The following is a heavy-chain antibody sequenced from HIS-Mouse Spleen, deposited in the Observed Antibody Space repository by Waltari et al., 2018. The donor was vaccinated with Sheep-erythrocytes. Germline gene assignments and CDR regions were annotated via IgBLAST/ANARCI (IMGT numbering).Heavy chain of an antibody. J-gene: IGHJ1*01. V-gene: IGHV3-7*01. CDR3: ARVRELLYFQH. CDR1: GFTFSSYW. CDR2: IKKDGSEK. Sequence: EVQLVESGGGLVQPGGSLRLSCAASGFTFSSYWMSWVRQAPGKGLGWVAKIKKDGSEKYYVDSVKGRFTISRDNAKNSLYLQMNSLRAEDTAVYYCARVRELLYFQHWGQGTLVTVSS. D-gene: IGHD1-26*01.